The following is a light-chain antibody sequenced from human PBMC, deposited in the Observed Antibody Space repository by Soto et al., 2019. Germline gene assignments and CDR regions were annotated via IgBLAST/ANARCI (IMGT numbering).Light chain of an antibody. CDR3: QQYNSYSWT. CDR2: GAS. Sequence: EVVMTQSPATLSGSPGERATLSCRASQSVSSNLAWYQQKPGQAPRLLIYGASTRATGIPARFSGSGSGTEFTLTISSLQPDDFATYYCQQYNSYSWTFGQGTKVDIK. CDR1: QSVSSN. V-gene: IGKV3-15*01. J-gene: IGKJ1*01.